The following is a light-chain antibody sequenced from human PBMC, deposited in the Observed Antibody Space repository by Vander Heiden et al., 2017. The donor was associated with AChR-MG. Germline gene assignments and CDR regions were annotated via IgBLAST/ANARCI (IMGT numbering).Light chain of an antibody. Sequence: DIQMTQSPSSLSASIGDRVTITCRASQTITNFLNWYQQKPGKAPRLLIYVASNLETEVPSRFSGSGSGTEFTLTISSLQPEDFATYYCQQTYSIPITFGQGTRLEIK. J-gene: IGKJ5*01. CDR3: QQTYSIPIT. CDR1: QTITNF. V-gene: IGKV1-39*01. CDR2: VAS.